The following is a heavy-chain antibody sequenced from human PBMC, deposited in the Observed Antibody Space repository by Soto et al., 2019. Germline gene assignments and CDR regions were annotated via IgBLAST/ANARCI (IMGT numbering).Heavy chain of an antibody. CDR3: ARGNWNYRFDP. Sequence: SETLSLTCTVSGGSISSYYWSWIRQPPGKGLEWIGYIYYSGSTNYNPSLKSRVTISVDTSKNQFSLKLSSVTAADTAVYYCARGNWNYRFDPWGQGTLVTVSS. CDR2: IYYSGST. J-gene: IGHJ5*02. CDR1: GGSISSYY. D-gene: IGHD1-7*01. V-gene: IGHV4-59*01.